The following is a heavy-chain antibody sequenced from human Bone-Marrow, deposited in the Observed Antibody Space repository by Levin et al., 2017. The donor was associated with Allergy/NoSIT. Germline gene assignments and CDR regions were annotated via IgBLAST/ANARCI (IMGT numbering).Heavy chain of an antibody. CDR3: ARVRGHYDYYIDY. V-gene: IGHV4-61*01. Sequence: ESLKISCTVSGVSVSSGNYWWTWIRQPPGKGLEWIGYVYNIGSTDYNPSLKTRVTISVDTSKNQVSLNVESVTAADTAVYYCARVRGHYDYYIDYWGQGTLVTVSS. CDR2: VYNIGST. D-gene: IGHD4-17*01. CDR1: GVSVSSGNYW. J-gene: IGHJ4*02.